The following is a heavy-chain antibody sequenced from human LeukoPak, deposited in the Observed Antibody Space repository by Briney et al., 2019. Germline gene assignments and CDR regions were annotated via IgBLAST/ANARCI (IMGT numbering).Heavy chain of an antibody. Sequence: GGSLRLSCAASGFTFSNYAMSWVRQAPGKGLDWVSAISGSGGSTYYADSVKGRFTISRDNSRNTLYLQMNSLRVEDTALYYCAKDPQQLVLSYFDYWGQGTLVTVSS. CDR3: AKDPQQLVLSYFDY. V-gene: IGHV3-23*01. CDR2: ISGSGGST. D-gene: IGHD6-13*01. J-gene: IGHJ4*02. CDR1: GFTFSNYA.